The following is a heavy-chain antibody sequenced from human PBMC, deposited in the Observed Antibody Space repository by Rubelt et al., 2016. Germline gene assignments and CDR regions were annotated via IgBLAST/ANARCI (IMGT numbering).Heavy chain of an antibody. CDR1: GGSFSGYY. V-gene: IGHV4-34*01. Sequence: QVQLQQWGAGLLKPSETLSLTCAVYGGSFSGYYWSWIPQPPGKGLEWIGEINHSGSTNYNPSLKSRVTIAVDTSKNQFSLKLSSVTAADTAVYYCARGGRYYGSGSYQRHNWFDPWGQGTLVTVSS. J-gene: IGHJ5*02. CDR3: ARGGRYYGSGSYQRHNWFDP. CDR2: INHSGST. D-gene: IGHD3-10*01.